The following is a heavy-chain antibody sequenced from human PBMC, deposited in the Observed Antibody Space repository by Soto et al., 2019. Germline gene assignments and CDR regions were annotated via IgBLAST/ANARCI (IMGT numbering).Heavy chain of an antibody. CDR2: INPRDGST. J-gene: IGHJ5*02. CDR3: ARSPPLP. V-gene: IGHV1-46*01. CDR1: GYNVTTNY. Sequence: QVQLVQSGAEVKKSGAAVKVSCKASGYNVTTNYMHWVRQAPGQGLEWMGIINPRDGSTTYAQKFEGRVTMTRDTSTSTVYMELSNLKLEDTAVYYCARSPPLPWGQGTLVTVSS.